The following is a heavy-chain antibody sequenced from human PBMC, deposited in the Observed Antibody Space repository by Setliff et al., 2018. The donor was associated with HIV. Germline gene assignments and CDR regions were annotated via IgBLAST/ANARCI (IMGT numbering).Heavy chain of an antibody. D-gene: IGHD2-2*01. CDR1: GFSFSNSW. V-gene: IGHV3-7*01. CDR2: IKEDGREK. Sequence: GGSLRLSCAASGFSFSNSWMTWVRQAPGKGLEWVATIKEDGREKYYADSVKGRFTISRDNAKNSLYLQMNSLRAEDTALYYCAKDIIPAGLFHDLWGQGTLVTVSS. CDR3: AKDIIPAGLFHDL. J-gene: IGHJ5*02.